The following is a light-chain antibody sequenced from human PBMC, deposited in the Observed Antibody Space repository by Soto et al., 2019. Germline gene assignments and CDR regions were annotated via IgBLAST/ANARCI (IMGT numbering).Light chain of an antibody. CDR1: SSNIGAGYD. CDR3: QSYDSSLSDSGV. Sequence: QSVLTQPPSVSGAPGQRVTISCTGSSSNIGAGYDVHWYQQLPGTAPKLLIYGNSNRPSGVPDRFSGSKSGTSASLAITGLQAEDEADYYCQSYDSSLSDSGVFGGGTQLTVL. J-gene: IGLJ2*01. CDR2: GNS. V-gene: IGLV1-40*01.